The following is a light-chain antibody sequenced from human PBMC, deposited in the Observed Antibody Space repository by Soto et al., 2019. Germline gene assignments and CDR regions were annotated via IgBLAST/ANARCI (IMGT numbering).Light chain of an antibody. CDR1: SSDVGSYNL. Sequence: QAALTQPASVSGSPGQSITISCTGTSSDVGSYNLVSWYLQHPGKAPKLMIYAGSKRHSGVSNRFSGSKSGNTASLTISGRQAEEEGDYYCCSYAGRNTVIFGGGTQLTVL. V-gene: IGLV2-23*01. CDR3: CSYAGRNTVI. CDR2: AGS. J-gene: IGLJ2*01.